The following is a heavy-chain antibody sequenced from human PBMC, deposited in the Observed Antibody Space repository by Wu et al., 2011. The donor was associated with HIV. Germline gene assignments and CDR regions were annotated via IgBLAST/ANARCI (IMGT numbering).Heavy chain of an antibody. CDR3: ARDPYTTSFYYYYYMDV. CDR1: GYTFVAYY. CDR2: INPHSGGT. Sequence: QVQLVQSGAEVKKPGASMKVSCRASGYTFVAYYIHWVRQAPGQGLEWMGWINPHSGGTNYAQKFQGRVTMTRDTSISTAYMDLSRLKSDDTAVYYCARDPYTTSFYYYYYMDVWGKGTTVTVSS. V-gene: IGHV1-2*02. J-gene: IGHJ6*03. D-gene: IGHD6-6*01.